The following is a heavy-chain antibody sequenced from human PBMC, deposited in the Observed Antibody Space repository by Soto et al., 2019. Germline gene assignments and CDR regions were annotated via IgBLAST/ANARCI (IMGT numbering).Heavy chain of an antibody. J-gene: IGHJ4*02. CDR3: ARAIKRWEVHYYFDY. V-gene: IGHV1-69*06. Sequence: QVVLLQSGAEVKGPGSSVRVSCEVSGSTFNNFAFSWVRQAPGHGPEWMGGIVVISNTADYSQRFQDRVTITADTSTNTLYMELGSLTFEDTAVYYCARAIKRWEVHYYFDYWGQGTLVTVSS. CDR1: GSTFNNFA. CDR2: IVVISNTA. D-gene: IGHD1-26*01.